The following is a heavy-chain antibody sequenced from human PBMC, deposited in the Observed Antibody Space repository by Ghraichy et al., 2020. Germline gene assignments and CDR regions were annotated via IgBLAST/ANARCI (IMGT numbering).Heavy chain of an antibody. J-gene: IGHJ3*02. Sequence: GSLRLSCAASGFTFSSYDMHWVRQAPGKGLEWVAFISYDGSNKYYADSVQGRFTISRNNPKNTLYLQMNSLRSEDTAVYYCAKDLGSGYCSGVTCYTDACDIWGQVTVVTVSS. D-gene: IGHD2-15*01. CDR1: GFTFSSYD. CDR3: AKDLGSGYCSGVTCYTDACDI. V-gene: IGHV3-30*18. CDR2: ISYDGSNK.